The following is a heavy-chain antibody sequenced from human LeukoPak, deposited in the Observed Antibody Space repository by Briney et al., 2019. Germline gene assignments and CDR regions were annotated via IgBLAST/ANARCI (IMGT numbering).Heavy chain of an antibody. CDR1: GFTFDDYP. Sequence: GGSLRLSCAASGFTFDDYPMHWVRQAPGKGLEWVSGLSWNGDSIGYADSVKGRFTISRDNAKNSLYLQLNRVRPEDTALYFCAKVVVGATSWYFDLWGRGTLVTVSS. CDR3: AKVVVGATSWYFDL. CDR2: LSWNGDSI. D-gene: IGHD1-26*01. V-gene: IGHV3-9*01. J-gene: IGHJ2*01.